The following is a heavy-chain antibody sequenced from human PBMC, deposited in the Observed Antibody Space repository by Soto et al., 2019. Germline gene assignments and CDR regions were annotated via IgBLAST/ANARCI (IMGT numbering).Heavy chain of an antibody. J-gene: IGHJ6*02. V-gene: IGHV5-10-1*01. D-gene: IGHD3-10*01. CDR3: ANSYGSGSYPHYYYGMDV. Sequence: GESLKISCKGSGYSFTSYWISWVRQMPGKGLEWMGRIDSSDSYTNYSPSFQGHVTISADKSISTAYLQWSSLKASDTAMYYCANSYGSGSYPHYYYGMDVWGQGTTVTVSS. CDR1: GYSFTSYW. CDR2: IDSSDSYT.